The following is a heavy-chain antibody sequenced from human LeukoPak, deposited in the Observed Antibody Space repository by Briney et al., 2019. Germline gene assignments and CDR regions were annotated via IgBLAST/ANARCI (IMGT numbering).Heavy chain of an antibody. CDR1: GDSISSRTYY. V-gene: IGHV4-31*03. CDR3: ARDVSSMFPIWFDP. Sequence: SQTLSLTCSVSGDSISSRTYYWTWIRQHPEKGLEWIGYIWNSGSTNYNPALKSRVTISVDTSKNQFSLKLTSVTAADTAIYYCARDVSSMFPIWFDPWGQGILVIVSS. CDR2: IWNSGST. J-gene: IGHJ5*02. D-gene: IGHD6-6*01.